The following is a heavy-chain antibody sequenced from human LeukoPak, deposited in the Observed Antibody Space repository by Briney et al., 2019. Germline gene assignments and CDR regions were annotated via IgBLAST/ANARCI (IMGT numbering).Heavy chain of an antibody. J-gene: IGHJ4*02. Sequence: PGGSLRLSCAASGFTVITNDMTWVRQAPGKGLEWVSSISSSSSYIYYADSVKGRFTISRDNAKNSLYLQMNSLRAEDTAVYYCARVCSGSHCGYWGQGTLVTVSS. D-gene: IGHD1-26*01. V-gene: IGHV3-21*01. CDR1: GFTVITND. CDR2: ISSSSSYI. CDR3: ARVCSGSHCGY.